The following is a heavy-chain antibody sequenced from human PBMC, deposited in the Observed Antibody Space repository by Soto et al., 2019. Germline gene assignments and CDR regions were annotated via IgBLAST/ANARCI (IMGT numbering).Heavy chain of an antibody. Sequence: QLQLQESGPGLVKPSETLSLTCTVSGGSISSSSYYWGWIRQPPGKGLEWIGSIYYSGSTYYNPSLKSRVTISVDTSKNQFSLKLNSVTAADTAVYYCARYRSGYDSSEYYFDYWGQGTLVTVSS. CDR2: IYYSGST. D-gene: IGHD3-22*01. CDR1: GGSISSSSYY. V-gene: IGHV4-39*01. CDR3: ARYRSGYDSSEYYFDY. J-gene: IGHJ4*02.